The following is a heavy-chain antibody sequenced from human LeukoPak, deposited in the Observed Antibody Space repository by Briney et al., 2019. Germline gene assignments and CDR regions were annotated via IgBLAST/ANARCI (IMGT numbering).Heavy chain of an antibody. J-gene: IGHJ6*03. Sequence: SETLSLTCAVYGGSFSGYYWSWIRQPPGKGLEWIGEINHSGSTNYNPSLKSRVTISVDTSKNQFSLKLSSVTAADTAVYYCARHLRVCSSTSCYYYYYYMDVWGKGTTVTVSS. CDR3: ARHLRVCSSTSCYYYYYYMDV. CDR1: GGSFSGYY. V-gene: IGHV4-34*01. CDR2: INHSGST. D-gene: IGHD2-2*01.